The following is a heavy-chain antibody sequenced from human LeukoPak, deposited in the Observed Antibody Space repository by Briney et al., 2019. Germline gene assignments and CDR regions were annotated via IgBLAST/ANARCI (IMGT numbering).Heavy chain of an antibody. CDR2: ISGSGGST. J-gene: IGHJ4*02. D-gene: IGHD2-15*01. CDR1: GFTFSSYA. CDR3: AKRGQYCSGGSCYQPRAYFDY. Sequence: AGGSLRLSCAASGFTFSSYAMSWVRQAPGKGLEWVSAISGSGGSTYYADSVKGRFTISRDNSKNTLYLQMNSLRAEDTAVYYCAKRGQYCSGGSCYQPRAYFDYWGQGTLVTVSS. V-gene: IGHV3-23*01.